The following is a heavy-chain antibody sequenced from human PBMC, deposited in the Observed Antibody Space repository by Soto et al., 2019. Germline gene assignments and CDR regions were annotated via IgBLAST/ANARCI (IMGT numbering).Heavy chain of an antibody. CDR3: ARDCGVTSVLTNWFDP. V-gene: IGHV1-2*02. J-gene: IGHJ5*02. CDR2: INPNTGGT. D-gene: IGHD4-17*01. CDR1: GYTFTGHY. Sequence: GASVKVSCKASGYTFTGHYIQWVRQAPGQEVEWMGWINPNTGGTYYAQKFEGRITMTRDTSISTAYMELSIPRSEDTAVYYCARDCGVTSVLTNWFDPWGQGTLVTVSS.